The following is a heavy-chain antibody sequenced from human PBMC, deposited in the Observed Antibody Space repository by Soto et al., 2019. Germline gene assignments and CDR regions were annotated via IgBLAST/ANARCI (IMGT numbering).Heavy chain of an antibody. CDR1: GGSISSGGYS. CDR3: ARDRGATSGSYYFDY. Sequence: SETLSLTCAVSGGSISSGGYSWSWIRQPPGKGLEWIGYIYHSGSTYYNPSLKSRVTISVDTSKNQFSLKLSSVTAADTAVYYCARDRGATSGSYYFDYWGQGTLVTVSS. D-gene: IGHD1-26*01. CDR2: IYHSGST. V-gene: IGHV4-30-2*05. J-gene: IGHJ4*02.